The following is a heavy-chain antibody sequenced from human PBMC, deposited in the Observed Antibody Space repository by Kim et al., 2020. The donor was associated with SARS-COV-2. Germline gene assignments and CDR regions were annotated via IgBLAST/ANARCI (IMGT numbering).Heavy chain of an antibody. CDR2: ISYDGSNK. CDR3: ARPYGGNYYFDY. Sequence: GGSLRLSCAASGFTFSNYAMHWVRQAPGKGLEWVAVISYDGSNKYYADSVKGRFTISRDNSKNTLYLQMNSLRAEDTTIYYCARPYGGNYYFDYWAQGTL. J-gene: IGHJ4*02. D-gene: IGHD4-17*01. V-gene: IGHV3-30-3*01. CDR1: GFTFSNYA.